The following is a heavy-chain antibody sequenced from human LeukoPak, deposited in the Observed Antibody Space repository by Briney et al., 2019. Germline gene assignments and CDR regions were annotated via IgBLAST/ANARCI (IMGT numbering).Heavy chain of an antibody. J-gene: IGHJ3*02. V-gene: IGHV1-69*04. CDR1: GGTFSSYA. CDR3: ARYSGDSSGYYYPFDAFDI. D-gene: IGHD3-22*01. CDR2: IIPILGIA. Sequence: SVKVSCKASGGTFSSYAISWVRQAPGQGREWMGRIIPILGIANYAQKFQGRVTITADKSTSTAYMELSSLRSEDTAVYYCARYSGDSSGYYYPFDAFDIWGQGTMVTVPS.